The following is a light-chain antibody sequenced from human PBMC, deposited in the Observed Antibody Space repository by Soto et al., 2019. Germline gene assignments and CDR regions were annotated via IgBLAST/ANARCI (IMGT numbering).Light chain of an antibody. CDR3: QQYNNWPPKAP. V-gene: IGKV3-15*01. CDR2: GAS. Sequence: IVMTQSPATLSVSPGERATLSCRASQSVSSNLAWYQQKPGQAPRLLIYGASTRATGIPARFSGSGSGTGFTLTISSLQSEDFAVYYCQQYNNWPPKAPFGQGTRLEIK. J-gene: IGKJ5*01. CDR1: QSVSSN.